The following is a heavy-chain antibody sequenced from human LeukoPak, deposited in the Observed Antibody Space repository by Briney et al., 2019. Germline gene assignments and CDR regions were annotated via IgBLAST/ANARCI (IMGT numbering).Heavy chain of an antibody. CDR2: INHSGST. V-gene: IGHV4-34*01. CDR1: GGSFSGYY. D-gene: IGHD3-22*01. Sequence: SETLSLTCAVYGGSFSGYYWSWIRQPPGKGLEWIGEINHSGSTNYNPSLKSRVTISVDTSKNQFSLKLSSVTAADTAVYYCARTVKGARPATYYYDSSGYYRSGSDYWGQGTLVTVSS. CDR3: ARTVKGARPATYYYDSSGYYRSGSDY. J-gene: IGHJ4*02.